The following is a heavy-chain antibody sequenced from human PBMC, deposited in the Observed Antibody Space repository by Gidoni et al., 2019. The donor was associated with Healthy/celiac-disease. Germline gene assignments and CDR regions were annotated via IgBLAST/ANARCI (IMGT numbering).Heavy chain of an antibody. J-gene: IGHJ4*02. CDR2: IYYSGST. CDR3: ARWTAVAGFDY. Sequence: QLQLQESGPGLVKPSETLSLTCTVSGGSISSSSYYWGWIRQPPGKGLEWIGSIYYSGSTYYNPSLKSRVTISVDTSKNQFSLKLSSVTAADTAVYYCARWTAVAGFDYWGQGTLVTVSS. V-gene: IGHV4-39*01. CDR1: GGSISSSSYY. D-gene: IGHD6-19*01.